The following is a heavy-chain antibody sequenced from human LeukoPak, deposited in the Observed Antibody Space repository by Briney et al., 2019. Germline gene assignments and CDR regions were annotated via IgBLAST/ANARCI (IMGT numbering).Heavy chain of an antibody. J-gene: IGHJ6*02. CDR2: IYYSGST. D-gene: IGHD2-2*01. CDR1: GGSISSYY. Sequence: PSGTLSLTCTVSGGSISSYYWSWIRQPPGKGLEWIGYIYYSGSTNYNPSLKSRVTISVDTSKNQFSLKLSSVTAADTAVYYCARDRVGTSFAYYYYGMDVWGQGTTVTVSS. V-gene: IGHV4-59*01. CDR3: ARDRVGTSFAYYYYGMDV.